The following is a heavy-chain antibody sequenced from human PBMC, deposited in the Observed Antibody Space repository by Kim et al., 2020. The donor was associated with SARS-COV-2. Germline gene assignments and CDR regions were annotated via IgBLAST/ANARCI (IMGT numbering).Heavy chain of an antibody. CDR3: ARDWASSPFDY. D-gene: IGHD3-16*01. V-gene: IGHV4-38-2*02. J-gene: IGHJ4*02. CDR1: GYSISSGYY. Sequence: SETLSLTCTVSGYSISSGYYWGWIRQPPGKGLEWIGSIYHSGSTYYNPSLKSRVTISVDTSKNQFSLKLSSVTAADTAVYYCARDWASSPFDYWGQGTLV. CDR2: IYHSGST.